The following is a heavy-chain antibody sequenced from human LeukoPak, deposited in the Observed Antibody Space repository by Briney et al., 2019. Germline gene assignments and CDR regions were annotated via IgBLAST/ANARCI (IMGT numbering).Heavy chain of an antibody. D-gene: IGHD5-12*01. CDR1: GGSISSGDYY. CDR3: ARDLRGYDFFDY. Sequence: SQTLSLTCTVSGGSISSGDYYWSWIRQPPGKGLEWIGYIYYNGSTYYNPSLKSRVTISVDTSKNQFSLKLSSVTAADTAVYYCARDLRGYDFFDYWGQGTLVTVSS. J-gene: IGHJ4*02. V-gene: IGHV4-30-4*08. CDR2: IYYNGST.